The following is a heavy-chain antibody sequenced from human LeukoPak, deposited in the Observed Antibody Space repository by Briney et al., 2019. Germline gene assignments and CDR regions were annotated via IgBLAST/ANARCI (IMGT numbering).Heavy chain of an antibody. J-gene: IGHJ4*02. D-gene: IGHD3-22*01. V-gene: IGHV3-53*01. CDR1: GFTVSSNY. Sequence: PGGSLRLSCVASGFTVSSNYMSWVRQAPGKGLEWVSVIYSGGSTFYADSVKGRFTISRDNSKNTLYLQMNSLRAEDTAVYCCARGDSSGYSKVFDYWGQGTLVTVSS. CDR2: IYSGGST. CDR3: ARGDSSGYSKVFDY.